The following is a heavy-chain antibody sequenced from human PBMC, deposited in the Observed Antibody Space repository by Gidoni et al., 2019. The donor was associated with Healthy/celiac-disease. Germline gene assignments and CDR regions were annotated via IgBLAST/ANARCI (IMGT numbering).Heavy chain of an antibody. CDR3: AKSTIHRGSDY. Sequence: SRDNSKNTLYLQMNSLRAEDTAVYYCAKSTIHRGSDYWGQGTLVTVSS. J-gene: IGHJ4*02. V-gene: IGHV3-23*01. D-gene: IGHD3-3*01.